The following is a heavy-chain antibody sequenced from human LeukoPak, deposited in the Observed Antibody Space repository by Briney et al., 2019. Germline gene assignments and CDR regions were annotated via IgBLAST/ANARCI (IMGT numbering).Heavy chain of an antibody. CDR3: ARVPPSIVVVPAAIGSDYYYYMDV. J-gene: IGHJ6*03. Sequence: ASVKVSCKASGYTFTSYAMHWVRQAPGQRLEWMGWINAGNGNTKYSQKFQGRVTITRDTSASTAYMELSSLRSEDTAVYYCARVPPSIVVVPAAIGSDYYYYMDVWGKGTTVTVSS. D-gene: IGHD2-2*02. CDR1: GYTFTSYA. CDR2: INAGNGNT. V-gene: IGHV1-3*01.